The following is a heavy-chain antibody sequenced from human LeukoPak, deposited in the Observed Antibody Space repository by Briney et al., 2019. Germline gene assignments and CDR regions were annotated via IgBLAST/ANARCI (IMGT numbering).Heavy chain of an antibody. V-gene: IGHV3-23*01. J-gene: IGHJ4*02. Sequence: GGSLRLSCAASGFTFSSHGMNWVRQAPGKGLEWVSSISASGVMTYYADSVKGRFTVSRDTSKNSLYLQMSSLTAADTAVYYCAKDRSIGTYYTFDHWGQGTLVTVSS. D-gene: IGHD1-26*01. CDR1: GFTFSSHG. CDR3: AKDRSIGTYYTFDH. CDR2: ISASGVMT.